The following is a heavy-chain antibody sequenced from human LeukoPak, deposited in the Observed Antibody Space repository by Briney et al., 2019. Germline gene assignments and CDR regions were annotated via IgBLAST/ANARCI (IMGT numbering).Heavy chain of an antibody. J-gene: IGHJ4*02. Sequence: ASVKVSCKASGYTFTGYYMHWVRQAPGQGLEWIGWINPNSGGTNYAQKFQGRVTMTRDTSTSTAYMELRSLRSDDTAVYYCARTSHYVDIAATIPYGIYYFDHWGQGTLVTVSS. CDR1: GYTFTGYY. CDR2: INPNSGGT. V-gene: IGHV1-2*02. D-gene: IGHD5-12*01. CDR3: ARTSHYVDIAATIPYGIYYFDH.